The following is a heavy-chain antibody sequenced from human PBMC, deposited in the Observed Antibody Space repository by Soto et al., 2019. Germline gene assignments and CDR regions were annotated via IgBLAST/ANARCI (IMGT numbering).Heavy chain of an antibody. D-gene: IGHD4-17*01. CDR2: INAGNGNT. V-gene: IGHV1-3*01. Sequence: QVQLVQSGAEVKKPGASVKVSCKASGYTFTSYAMHWVRQAPGQRLEWMGWINAGNGNTKYSQKFQGRVTITRDTSACTAYMELSSLRSEDTAVYYCARVAMAVTTRWGFDPWGQGILATVSS. CDR3: ARVAMAVTTRWGFDP. J-gene: IGHJ5*02. CDR1: GYTFTSYA.